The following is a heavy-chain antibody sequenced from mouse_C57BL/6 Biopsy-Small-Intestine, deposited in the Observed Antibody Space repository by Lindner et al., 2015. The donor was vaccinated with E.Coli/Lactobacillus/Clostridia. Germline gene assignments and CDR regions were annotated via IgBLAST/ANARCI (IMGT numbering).Heavy chain of an antibody. CDR2: IIPVLDMK. CDR3: AGGDLYRSGCEGDY. CDR1: GGSLDDYT. Sequence: SVKVSCKLSGGSLDDYTFIWVRQAPGQGLEFVGRIIPVLDMKNYTETFRGRTTITADKSTGTTYLDLDSLTSDDTAVYYCAGGDLYRSGCEGDYWGQGTLVTVSS. J-gene: IGHJ4*01. V-gene: IGHV1-62-2*01. D-gene: IGHD3-1*01.